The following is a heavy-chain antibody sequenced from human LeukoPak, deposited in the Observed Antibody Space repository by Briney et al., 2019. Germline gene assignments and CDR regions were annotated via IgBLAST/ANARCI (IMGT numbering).Heavy chain of an antibody. V-gene: IGHV3-30*03. CDR3: ARDPATLGLSLDY. CDR2: ISYDGSNK. CDR1: GFTFSSYG. Sequence: GSLRLSCAASGFTFSSYGMHWVRQAPGKGLEWVAVISYDGSNKYYADSVKGRFTISRDNSKNTLYLQMNSLRAEDTAVYYCARDPATLGLSLDYWGQGTLVTVSS. D-gene: IGHD3-22*01. J-gene: IGHJ4*02.